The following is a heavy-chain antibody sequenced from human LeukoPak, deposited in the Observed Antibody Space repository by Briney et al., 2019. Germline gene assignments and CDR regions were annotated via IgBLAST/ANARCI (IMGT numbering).Heavy chain of an antibody. CDR3: ARGRGTTMVRGVITNYFDL. Sequence: GASVKVSCRASGSTFTAHYIHWVRQAPGQGLEWMGWIDPNSGGTNYAQKFLGSVTMTGDTSINTAFMELSRLRSDDTAIYYCARGRGTTMVRGVITNYFDLWGRGSLVTVSS. D-gene: IGHD3-10*01. J-gene: IGHJ2*01. CDR1: GSTFTAHY. V-gene: IGHV1-2*02. CDR2: IDPNSGGT.